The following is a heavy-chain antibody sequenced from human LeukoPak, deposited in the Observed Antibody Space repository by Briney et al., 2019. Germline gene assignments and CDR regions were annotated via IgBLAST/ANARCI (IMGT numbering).Heavy chain of an antibody. CDR1: GGSVSSYY. D-gene: IGHD5-24*01. CDR3: VRQSRDGYNHYFDY. CDR2: IYHSGST. J-gene: IGHJ4*02. Sequence: SETLSLTCTVSGGSVSSYYWSWIRQPPGQGLEWIGYIYHSGSTYYNPSLKSRVAISLETSKNQLSLRLSSVTAADTAVYYCVRQSRDGYNHYFDYWGQGTLVTVSS. V-gene: IGHV4-59*08.